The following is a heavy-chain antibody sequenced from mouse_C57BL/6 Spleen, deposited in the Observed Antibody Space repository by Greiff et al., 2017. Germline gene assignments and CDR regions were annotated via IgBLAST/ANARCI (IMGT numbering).Heavy chain of an antibody. CDR3: ARANYVTLYYFDY. Sequence: EVQGVESGPELVKPGDSVKISCKASGYSFTGYFMNWVMQSHGKSLEWIGRINPYNGDTFYNQKFKGKATLTVDKSSSTAHMELRSLTSEDSAVYYCARANYVTLYYFDYWGQGTTLTVSS. D-gene: IGHD1-1*01. CDR1: GYSFTGYF. CDR2: INPYNGDT. J-gene: IGHJ2*01. V-gene: IGHV1-20*01.